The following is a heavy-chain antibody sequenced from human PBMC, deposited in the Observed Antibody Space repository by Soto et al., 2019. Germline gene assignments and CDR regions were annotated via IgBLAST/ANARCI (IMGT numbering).Heavy chain of an antibody. J-gene: IGHJ6*02. V-gene: IGHV4-4*07. CDR3: ARDPNRTGSEDYYYGMDV. D-gene: IGHD2-8*02. CDR2: IYTSGST. CDR1: GGSISSYY. Sequence: PSETLSLTCTVSGGSISSYYWSWIRQPAGKGLEWIGRIYTSGSTNYNPSLKSRVTMSVDTSKNQFSLKLSSVTAADTAVYYCARDPNRTGSEDYYYGMDVWGQGTTVTVSS.